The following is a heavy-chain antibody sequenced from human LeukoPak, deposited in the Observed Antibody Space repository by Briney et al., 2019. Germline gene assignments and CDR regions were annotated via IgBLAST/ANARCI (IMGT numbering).Heavy chain of an antibody. CDR3: ARDSSGQWLVRGLGYYYYGMDV. CDR1: GGSISSYY. CDR2: IYTSGST. V-gene: IGHV4-4*07. D-gene: IGHD6-19*01. J-gene: IGHJ6*02. Sequence: SETQSLTCTVSGGSISSYYWSWIRQPAGKGLEWIGRIYTSGSTNYNPSLKSRVTMSVDTSKNQFSLKLSSVTAADTAVYYCARDSSGQWLVRGLGYYYYGMDVWGQGTTVTVSS.